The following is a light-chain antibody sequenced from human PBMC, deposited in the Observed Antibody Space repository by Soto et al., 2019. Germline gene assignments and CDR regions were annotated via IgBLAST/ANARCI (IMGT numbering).Light chain of an antibody. CDR2: GAS. Sequence: EIVLTQSPGTLSLSPGERATLSCRASQSVSSSYLAWYQQKPGQAPRLLIYGASNRATGIPDRFSGSGSGPAFTLTISRLEPEDFAVYYCQQSGSSPYTFGQGTKLEIK. J-gene: IGKJ2*01. CDR1: QSVSSSY. V-gene: IGKV3-20*01. CDR3: QQSGSSPYT.